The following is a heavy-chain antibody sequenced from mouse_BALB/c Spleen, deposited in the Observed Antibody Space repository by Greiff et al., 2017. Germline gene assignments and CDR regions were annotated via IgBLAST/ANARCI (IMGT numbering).Heavy chain of an antibody. CDR3: AKGVGAMDY. V-gene: IGHV5-6-3*01. CDR2: INSNGGST. J-gene: IGHJ4*01. D-gene: IGHD1-1*01. Sequence: EVKLMESGGGLVQPGGSLKLSCAASGFTFSSYGMSWVRQTPDKRLELVATINSNGGSTYYPDSVKGRFTISRDNAKNTLYLQMSSLKSEDTAMYYCAKGVGAMDYWGQGTSVTVSS. CDR1: GFTFSSYG.